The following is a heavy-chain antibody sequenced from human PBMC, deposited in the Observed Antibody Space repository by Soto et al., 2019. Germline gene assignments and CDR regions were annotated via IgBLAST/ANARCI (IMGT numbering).Heavy chain of an antibody. J-gene: IGHJ1*01. D-gene: IGHD3-22*01. CDR2: ISAYNGNT. Sequence: QVQLVQSGGEGKKPGASVKVSCKASGYTFTTYGITWVRQGPGQGLEWMGWISAYNGNTNYAQTVQGRVTMTTDTATSTAYMELRSLRSDDTAVYYCARAVDYYDSSGYYTHEYFQHWGQGTLVTVSS. CDR3: ARAVDYYDSSGYYTHEYFQH. V-gene: IGHV1-18*01. CDR1: GYTFTTYG.